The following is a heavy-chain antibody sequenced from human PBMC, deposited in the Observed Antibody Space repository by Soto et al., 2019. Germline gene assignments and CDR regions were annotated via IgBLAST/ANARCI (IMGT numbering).Heavy chain of an antibody. CDR3: ARHRTGDSSGYAPPDAFDI. J-gene: IGHJ3*02. Sequence: PSETLSLTCTVSGGSISSGGYYWSWIRQHPGKGLEWIGYIYYSGTTNYNPSLKSRVTISVDTSKNQFSLKLSSVTAADTAVYYCARHRTGDSSGYAPPDAFDIWGQGTIVTVSS. CDR1: GGSISSGGYY. D-gene: IGHD3-22*01. V-gene: IGHV4-61*08. CDR2: IYYSGTT.